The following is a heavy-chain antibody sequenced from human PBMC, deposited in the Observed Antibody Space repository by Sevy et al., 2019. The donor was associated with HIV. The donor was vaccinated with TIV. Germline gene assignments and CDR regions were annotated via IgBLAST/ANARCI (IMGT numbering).Heavy chain of an antibody. V-gene: IGHV3-23*01. J-gene: IGHJ4*02. CDR1: GFTFSKYS. Sequence: GESLKISCAASGFTFSKYSMSRVRQPPGKGLGWVSTLSFGCGEINYADSVKGRFTISRDNSKSSVYLQMNNLRPEDTAVYYCAREGCTKPQDYWGQGTLVTVSS. CDR3: AREGCTKPQDY. D-gene: IGHD2-8*01. CDR2: LSFGCGEI.